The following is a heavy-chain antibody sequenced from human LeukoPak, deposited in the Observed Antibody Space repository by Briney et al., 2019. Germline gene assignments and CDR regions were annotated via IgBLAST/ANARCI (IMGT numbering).Heavy chain of an antibody. J-gene: IGHJ4*02. V-gene: IGHV3-7*03. CDR1: GFTFSSYW. Sequence: PGGSLRLPCAASGFTFSSYWMSWVRQAPGKGLEWVANIKQDGSEKYYVDSVKGRFTISRDNAKNSLYLQMNSLKTEDTAVYYCTSAHKVTTLNDYWGQGTLVTVSS. D-gene: IGHD2-21*02. CDR2: IKQDGSEK. CDR3: TSAHKVTTLNDY.